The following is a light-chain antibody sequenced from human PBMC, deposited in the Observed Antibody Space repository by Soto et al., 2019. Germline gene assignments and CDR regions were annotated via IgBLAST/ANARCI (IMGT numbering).Light chain of an antibody. CDR1: SSNVGGNP. Sequence: SALTQPPSASGTPGQMVTISCSGSSSNVGGNPVNWYQHVPTTAPKLLIYTNTQRPSGVPDRFSGSKSGTSASLAISGLQSEDEADYYCASWDDSLNGPVFGTGTKVTGL. CDR2: TNT. J-gene: IGLJ1*01. V-gene: IGLV1-44*01. CDR3: ASWDDSLNGPV.